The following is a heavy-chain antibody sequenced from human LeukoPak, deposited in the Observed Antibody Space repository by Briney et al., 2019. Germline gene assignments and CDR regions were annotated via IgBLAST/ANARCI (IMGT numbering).Heavy chain of an antibody. D-gene: IGHD3-10*01. CDR1: GGSISSSSYY. J-gene: IGHJ4*02. CDR3: ARDVVTYYYGSGSYLFDY. CDR2: IYYSGST. V-gene: IGHV4-39*07. Sequence: SETLSLTCTVSGGSISSSSYYWGWIRQPPGKGLEWIGSIYYSGSTYYNPSLKSRVTISVDTSKNQFSLKLSSVTAADTAVYYCARDVVTYYYGSGSYLFDYWGQGTLVTVSS.